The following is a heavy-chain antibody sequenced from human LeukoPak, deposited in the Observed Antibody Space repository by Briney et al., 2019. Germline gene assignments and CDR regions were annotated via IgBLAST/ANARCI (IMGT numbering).Heavy chain of an antibody. D-gene: IGHD2-2*01. CDR2: IYYSGST. CDR3: ARVPVPAASFDY. V-gene: IGHV4-30-4*08. J-gene: IGHJ4*02. CDR1: GGSISSGDYY. Sequence: PSETLSLTCTVSGGSISSGDYYWSWIRQPPGKGLEWIGYIYYSGSTYYNPSLKSRVTISVDTSKNQFSLKLSSVTAADTAVYYCARVPVPAASFDYWGQGTLVTVSS.